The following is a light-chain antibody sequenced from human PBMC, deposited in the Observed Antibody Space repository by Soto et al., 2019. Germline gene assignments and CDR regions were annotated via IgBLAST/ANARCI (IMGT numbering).Light chain of an antibody. CDR3: QQYNNWPPLT. V-gene: IGKV3-15*01. CDR2: GAS. J-gene: IGKJ4*01. Sequence: EIVMTQSPATLSVSPGERATLSCRASQSVSSNLAWYQQKPGQAPRLLIYGASTRATGIPARFSGSGSGTEFTLTISSLQSEDFALYYCQQYNNWPPLTFGGGTKVEFK. CDR1: QSVSSN.